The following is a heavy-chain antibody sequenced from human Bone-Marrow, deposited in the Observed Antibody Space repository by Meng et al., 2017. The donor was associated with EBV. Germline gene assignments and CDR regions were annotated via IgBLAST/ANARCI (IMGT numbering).Heavy chain of an antibody. CDR1: GYTFSTYA. Sequence: QVQLGQSGAEVKKPGASVKVSCKASGYTFSTYAIHWVRQAPGQRLEWMGWINVGNGDTKYSQKLQGRVTITRDTSASTAYMELRSLRSEDTAVYYCARDSSGDSRNFDPWGQGTLVTVSS. V-gene: IGHV1-3*01. CDR3: ARDSSGDSRNFDP. J-gene: IGHJ5*02. D-gene: IGHD3-22*01. CDR2: INVGNGDT.